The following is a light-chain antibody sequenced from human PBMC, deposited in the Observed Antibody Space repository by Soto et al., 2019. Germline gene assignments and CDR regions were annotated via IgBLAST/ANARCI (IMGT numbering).Light chain of an antibody. CDR2: RNN. J-gene: IGLJ1*01. CDR1: SSNVGSNY. Sequence: QSVLTQPPSASGTPGQRVTISCSGSSSNVGSNYVFWYQQFPGTAPKLLIYRNNQRPSGVPDRFSGSKSGTSASLAISGLRSEDEADYYCAACDDSLIGQVFGAGTKVTVL. V-gene: IGLV1-47*01. CDR3: AACDDSLIGQV.